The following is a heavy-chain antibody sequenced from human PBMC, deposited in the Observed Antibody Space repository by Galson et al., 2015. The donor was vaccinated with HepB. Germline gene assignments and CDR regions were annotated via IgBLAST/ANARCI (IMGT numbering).Heavy chain of an antibody. D-gene: IGHD2-2*01. CDR2: ISSDETNK. Sequence: SLRLSCAASGFTFSNYAMHWVRQAPGKGLEWVAVISSDETNKYYAESVKGRFTISRDNSKNTLYLQMNSLRAEDTALYYCASIIVPTARPVSNWYIDLWGRGTLVTVSS. J-gene: IGHJ2*01. V-gene: IGHV3-30-3*01. CDR1: GFTFSNYA. CDR3: ASIIVPTARPVSNWYIDL.